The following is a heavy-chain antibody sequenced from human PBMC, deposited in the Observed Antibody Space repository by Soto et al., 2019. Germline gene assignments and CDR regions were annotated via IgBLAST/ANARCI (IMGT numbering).Heavy chain of an antibody. CDR2: FDPEDGET. J-gene: IGHJ3*02. V-gene: IGHV1-24*01. D-gene: IGHD6-13*01. Sequence: ASVKVSCKVSGYTLTELSMHWVRQAPGKGLEWMGGFDPEDGETIYAQKFQGRVTMTEDTSTDTAYMELSSLRSEDTAVYCCATDDRGLISSLDAFDIWGQGTMVTVSS. CDR1: GYTLTELS. CDR3: ATDDRGLISSLDAFDI.